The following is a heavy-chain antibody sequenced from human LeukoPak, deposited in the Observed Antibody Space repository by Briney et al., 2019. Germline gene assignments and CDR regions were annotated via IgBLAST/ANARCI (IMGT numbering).Heavy chain of an antibody. V-gene: IGHV3-7*01. Sequence: QPGGSLRLSCAASGITFSSYWMSWVRQAPGKGLEWVANIKQDGSEKYYVDSVKGRFTISRDNAKNSLYLQMNSLRAEDTAVYYCARDLIAVATFDYWGQGTLVTVSS. D-gene: IGHD6-19*01. CDR2: IKQDGSEK. CDR1: GITFSSYW. CDR3: ARDLIAVATFDY. J-gene: IGHJ4*02.